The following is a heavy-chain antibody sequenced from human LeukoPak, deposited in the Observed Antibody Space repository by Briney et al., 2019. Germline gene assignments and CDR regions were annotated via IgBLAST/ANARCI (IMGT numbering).Heavy chain of an antibody. D-gene: IGHD3-3*01. V-gene: IGHV3-23*01. Sequence: GGSLRLSCAASGFTFNSYAMSWVRQAPGKGLEWVSAMSGSGGSTYYADSVKGRFTISRDNSKNTLYLQMNSLRAEDTAVYYCACKSGFLEWLFDYWGQGTLVTVSS. J-gene: IGHJ4*02. CDR3: ACKSGFLEWLFDY. CDR2: MSGSGGST. CDR1: GFTFNSYA.